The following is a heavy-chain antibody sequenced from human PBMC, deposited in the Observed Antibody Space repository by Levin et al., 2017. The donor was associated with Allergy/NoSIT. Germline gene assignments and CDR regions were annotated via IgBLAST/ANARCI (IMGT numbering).Heavy chain of an antibody. V-gene: IGHV4-30-4*01. CDR2: IYYSGST. CDR3: ASSLTGYYYGMDG. D-gene: IGHD1-20*01. CDR1: GGSISSGDYY. Sequence: SETLSLTCTVSGGSISSGDYYWSWIRQPPGKGLEWIGYIYYSGSTYYNPSLKSRVTISVDTSKNQFSLKLSSVTAADTAVYYCASSLTGYYYGMDGWGQGTTVTVSS. J-gene: IGHJ6*02.